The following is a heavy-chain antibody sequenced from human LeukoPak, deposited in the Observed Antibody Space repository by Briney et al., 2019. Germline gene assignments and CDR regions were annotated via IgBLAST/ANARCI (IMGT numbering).Heavy chain of an antibody. CDR3: ARETGTEDVNWFDP. V-gene: IGHV1-8*01. CDR2: KNPNRGNT. CDR1: GYTFTSYD. Sequence: ASVRVSCRASGYTFTSYDMNGARQATGQGLEGRVGKNPNRGNTGYSQGLQGRVTMTSNTSIGTAYMELSSLRSEDTALYYCARETGTEDVNWFDPWGQGTLVTVSS. D-gene: IGHD1-1*01. J-gene: IGHJ5*02.